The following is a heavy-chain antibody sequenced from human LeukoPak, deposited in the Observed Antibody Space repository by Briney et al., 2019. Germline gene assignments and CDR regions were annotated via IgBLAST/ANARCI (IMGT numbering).Heavy chain of an antibody. J-gene: IGHJ4*02. CDR3: STSANFDH. Sequence: RGSLRLSCAASGVTFSNYAMHWVRQAPGKGLEWVAVVSYDGSNKYYADSVKGRFTISRDNAENSLFLQMNSLRADDTAVYYCSTSANFDHWGQGTLVTVSS. CDR1: GVTFSNYA. CDR2: VSYDGSNK. V-gene: IGHV3-30-3*01.